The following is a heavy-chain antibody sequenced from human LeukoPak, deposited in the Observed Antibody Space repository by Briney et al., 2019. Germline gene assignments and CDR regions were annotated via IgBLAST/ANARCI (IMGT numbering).Heavy chain of an antibody. Sequence: SETLSLTCAVYVRSFSGYYWSWIRQPPGKGLEWIGEINHSGSTNYNSSLKSRVTISVDTSKNQFSLKLSSVTAADTAVYYCARGYYGSGSHCCHMDVWGKGTAITVS. CDR2: INHSGST. CDR1: VRSFSGYY. D-gene: IGHD3-10*01. J-gene: IGHJ6*03. CDR3: ARGYYGSGSHCCHMDV. V-gene: IGHV4-34*01.